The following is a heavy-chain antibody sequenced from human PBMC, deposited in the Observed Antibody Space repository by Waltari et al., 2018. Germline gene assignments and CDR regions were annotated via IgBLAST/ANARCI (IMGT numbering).Heavy chain of an antibody. CDR2: IYTSERP. Sequence: QVQLQESGPGLVKPSETLSLTCTVSGGSISSYYWSWIRQPAGKGLEWIGRIYTSERPNYNPSLKSRVTMSVDTSKNQFSLKLSSVTAADTAVYYCASSSDQWLDAFDIWGQGTMVTVSS. CDR3: ASSSDQWLDAFDI. V-gene: IGHV4-4*07. CDR1: GGSISSYY. D-gene: IGHD6-19*01. J-gene: IGHJ3*02.